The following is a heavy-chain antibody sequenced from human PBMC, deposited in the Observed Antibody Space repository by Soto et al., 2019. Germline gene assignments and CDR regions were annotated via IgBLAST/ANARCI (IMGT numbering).Heavy chain of an antibody. J-gene: IGHJ4*02. Sequence: SETLSLTCTVSGGSISSGGYYWSWIRQHPGKGLEWIGYIYYSGSTYYNPSLKSRVTISVDTSKNQFSLKLSSVTAADTAVYYCARIPLRGWYFYFDYWGQGTLVTVSS. D-gene: IGHD6-19*01. CDR1: GGSISSGGYY. V-gene: IGHV4-31*03. CDR2: IYYSGST. CDR3: ARIPLRGWYFYFDY.